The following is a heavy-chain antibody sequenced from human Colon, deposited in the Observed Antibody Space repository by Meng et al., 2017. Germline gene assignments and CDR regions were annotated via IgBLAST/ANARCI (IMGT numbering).Heavy chain of an antibody. CDR3: ARGYRGSTYFAY. V-gene: IGHV4-30-2*06. Sequence: QLQLQESGSRLVKPSQTLSLTDAVSGDSVTTPLSSWSWIRQSPGKGLEWIGNIYDNGYTYYSPSLRSRVTISVDRSNNQFSLNLNSVTAADTAVYFCARGYRGSTYFAYWGQGILVTVSS. D-gene: IGHD3-16*01. CDR2: IYDNGYT. CDR1: GDSVTTPLSS. J-gene: IGHJ4*02.